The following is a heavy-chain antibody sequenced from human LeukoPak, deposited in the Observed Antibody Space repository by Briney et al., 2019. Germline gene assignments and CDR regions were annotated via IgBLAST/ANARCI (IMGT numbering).Heavy chain of an antibody. V-gene: IGHV4-31*03. J-gene: IGHJ5*02. CDR3: ATSSYDFWSGYGRFDP. CDR2: IYYSGST. Sequence: SETLSLTCTVSGGSISSGGYYWSWIRQHPGKGLEWIGYIYYSGSTYYNPSLKSRVTISVDTSKNQFSLKLSSVTAADTAAYYCATSSYDFWSGYGRFDPWGQGTLVTVSS. CDR1: GGSISSGGYY. D-gene: IGHD3-3*01.